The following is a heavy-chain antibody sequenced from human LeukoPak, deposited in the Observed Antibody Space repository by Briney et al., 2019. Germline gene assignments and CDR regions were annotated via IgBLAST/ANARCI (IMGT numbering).Heavy chain of an antibody. V-gene: IGHV3-30*03. CDR2: ISYDGSNK. CDR1: GFTFSSYG. J-gene: IGHJ4*02. D-gene: IGHD1-26*01. Sequence: GGSLRLSCAASGFTFSSYGMHWVRQAPGKGLEWVAVISYDGSNKYYADSVKGRFTISRDNAKNSLYLQMNSLKTEDTAVYYCGRSRAGAIDYWGQGTLVTVSS. CDR3: GRSRAGAIDY.